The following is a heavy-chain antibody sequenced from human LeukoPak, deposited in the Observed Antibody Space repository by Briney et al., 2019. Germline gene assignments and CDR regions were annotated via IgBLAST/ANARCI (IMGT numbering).Heavy chain of an antibody. J-gene: IGHJ5*02. CDR1: GGSISSGGYY. CDR2: IYHSGST. D-gene: IGHD6-19*01. CDR3: ASVRGYSSGWYASGFDP. V-gene: IGHV4-30-2*01. Sequence: SETLSLTCTVSGGSISSGGYYWSWIRQPPGKGLEWIVYIYHSGSTYYNPSLKSRVTISLDTSKNQFSLKLSSVTAADTAVYYCASVRGYSSGWYASGFDPWGQGTLVTVSS.